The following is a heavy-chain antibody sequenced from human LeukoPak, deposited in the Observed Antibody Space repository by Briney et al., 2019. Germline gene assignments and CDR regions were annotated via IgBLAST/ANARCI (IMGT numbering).Heavy chain of an antibody. CDR2: IIVGSGNT. CDR1: GFTCTSSA. V-gene: IGHV1-58*02. D-gene: IGHD1-14*01. Sequence: SVKLSCKGSGFTCTSSAMQWVRQASGQRLEWIGWIIVGSGNTNYAQKFQERVTITRDMSTSTAYMELSSLRSEDTAVYYCAVNQISYYGMDVWGQGTTVTVSS. J-gene: IGHJ6*02. CDR3: AVNQISYYGMDV.